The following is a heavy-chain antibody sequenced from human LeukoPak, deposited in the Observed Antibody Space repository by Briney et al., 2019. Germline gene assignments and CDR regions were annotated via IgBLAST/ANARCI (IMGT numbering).Heavy chain of an antibody. J-gene: IGHJ4*02. CDR3: ARLEDGAPAGY. Sequence: KPGESLQISCQGSGYSFTSYWIGWGRQVPGKGLEWMGIIYPGDSDTRYSPSFQGQVTISADTSISTACLQWSSLKASDTAMYYCARLEDGAPAGYWGQGTLVTVSS. CDR1: GYSFTSYW. CDR2: IYPGDSDT. V-gene: IGHV5-51*01. D-gene: IGHD4-17*01.